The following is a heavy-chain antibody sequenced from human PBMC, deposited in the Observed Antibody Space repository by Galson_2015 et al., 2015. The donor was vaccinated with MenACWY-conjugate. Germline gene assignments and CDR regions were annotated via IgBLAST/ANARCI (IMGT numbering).Heavy chain of an antibody. CDR1: GFTFSSYR. J-gene: IGHJ6*02. CDR2: ISSSSSTI. Sequence: SLRLSCAASGFTFSSYRMNWVRQAPGKGLEWVSYISSSSSTIYYADSVKGRFTISRDNAKNSLYLQMNSLRAEDTAVYYCVAGRFGARYGMDVWGQGTTVTVSS. V-gene: IGHV3-48*04. CDR3: VAGRFGARYGMDV. D-gene: IGHD3-3*01.